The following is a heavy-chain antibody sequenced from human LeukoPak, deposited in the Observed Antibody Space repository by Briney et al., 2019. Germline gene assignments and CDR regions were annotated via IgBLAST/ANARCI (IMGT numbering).Heavy chain of an antibody. V-gene: IGHV1-18*01. Sequence: ASVKVSCKASGYTFTSYGISWVRQAPGQGLEWMGWISAYNGNTNYAQKLQGRVTMTTDTSTSTAYMELRSLRSDDSAVYYCAREPLSWGRDYYYYMDVWGKGTTVTVSS. J-gene: IGHJ6*03. CDR3: AREPLSWGRDYYYYMDV. CDR2: ISAYNGNT. CDR1: GYTFTSYG. D-gene: IGHD7-27*01.